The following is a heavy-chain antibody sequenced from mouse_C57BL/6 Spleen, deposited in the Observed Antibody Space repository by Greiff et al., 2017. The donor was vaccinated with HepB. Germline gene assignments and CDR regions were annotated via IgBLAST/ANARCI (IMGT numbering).Heavy chain of an antibody. V-gene: IGHV1-15*01. Sequence: VKLQESGAELVRPGASVTLSCKASGYTFTDYEMHWVKQTPVHGLEWIGAIDPETGGTAYTQKFKGKAILTAATSSSTAYMELRSLTSEDSAVYYCTRTAQATGAYWGQGTLVTVSA. J-gene: IGHJ3*01. CDR3: TRTAQATGAY. D-gene: IGHD3-2*02. CDR1: GYTFTDYE. CDR2: IDPETGGT.